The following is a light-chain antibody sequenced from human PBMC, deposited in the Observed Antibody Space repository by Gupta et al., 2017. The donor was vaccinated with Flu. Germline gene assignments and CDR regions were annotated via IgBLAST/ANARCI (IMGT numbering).Light chain of an antibody. Sequence: GDRVTITCQARQDISNYLNWYQQKPGKAPKLLIYDASNLETGVPSRFSGSGSGTDFTFTISSLQPEDIATYYCQQYDNLPTFGQGTRLEIK. J-gene: IGKJ5*01. CDR1: QDISNY. CDR2: DAS. V-gene: IGKV1-33*01. CDR3: QQYDNLPT.